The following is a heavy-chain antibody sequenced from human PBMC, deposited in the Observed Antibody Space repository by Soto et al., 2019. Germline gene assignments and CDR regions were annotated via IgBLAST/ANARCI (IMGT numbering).Heavy chain of an antibody. CDR3: ASLVGNYYDSSGYYTLFDY. V-gene: IGHV3-21*01. CDR1: GFTFSSYS. J-gene: IGHJ4*02. CDR2: ISSSSSYI. D-gene: IGHD3-22*01. Sequence: PGGSLRLSCAASGFTFSSYSMNWVRQAPGKGLEWVSSISSSSSYIYYADSVKGRFTISRDNAKNSLYLQMNSLRAEDTAVYYCASLVGNYYDSSGYYTLFDYWGQGTLVTVS.